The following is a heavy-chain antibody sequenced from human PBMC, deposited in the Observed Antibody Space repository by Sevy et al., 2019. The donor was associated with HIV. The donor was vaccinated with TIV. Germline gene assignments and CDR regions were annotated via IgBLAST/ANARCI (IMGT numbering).Heavy chain of an antibody. CDR3: AGENAWGRGYA. CDR1: GGSITSLY. D-gene: IGHD6-25*01. CDR2: IYYNGHI. V-gene: IGHV4-59*08. Sequence: SETLSLTCTVSGGSITSLYWNWIRQPPGKGLEWIANIYYNGHINYNPALKSRVTLSLDTSKNQFSLRLSSVTAADTAMYYCAGENAWGRGYAWGQGTLVTISS. J-gene: IGHJ5*02.